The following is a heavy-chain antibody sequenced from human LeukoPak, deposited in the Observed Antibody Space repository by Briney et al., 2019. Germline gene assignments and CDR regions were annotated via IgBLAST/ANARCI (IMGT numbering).Heavy chain of an antibody. CDR2: IKEDGSEK. Sequence: PGGSLRLSCAASGFTFSTFWMSWVRQAPGKGLEWVANIKEDGSEKYYVDSMEGRFTVSRDNAKNSLYLQMDSLRAEDTAVYYCARGGGDYWGQGTLVTVTS. D-gene: IGHD1-26*01. CDR1: GFTFSTFW. J-gene: IGHJ4*02. CDR3: ARGGGDY. V-gene: IGHV3-7*01.